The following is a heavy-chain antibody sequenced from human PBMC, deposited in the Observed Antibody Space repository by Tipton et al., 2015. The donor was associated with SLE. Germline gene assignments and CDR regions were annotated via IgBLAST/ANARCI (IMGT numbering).Heavy chain of an antibody. J-gene: IGHJ4*02. V-gene: IGHV4-34*01. Sequence: TLSLTCAVYGGSFSGYYWSWIRQPPGKGLEWIGSIYYSGSTYYNPSLKSRVTISVDTSKNQFSLRLTSVTAADTAVYYCARGGAVAATDYWGQGTLVTVSS. CDR1: GGSFSGYY. D-gene: IGHD6-19*01. CDR2: IYYSGST. CDR3: ARGGAVAATDY.